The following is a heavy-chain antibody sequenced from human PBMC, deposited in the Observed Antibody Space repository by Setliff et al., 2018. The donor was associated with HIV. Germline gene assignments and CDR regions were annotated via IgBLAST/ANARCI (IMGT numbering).Heavy chain of an antibody. V-gene: IGHV1-18*01. CDR1: GYTFTNYG. CDR2: ISSYNGNT. D-gene: IGHD3-22*01. J-gene: IGHJ4*02. Sequence: ASVKVSCKASGYTFTNYGISWVRQAPGQGLEWMGWISSYNGNTNYAQNFQGRVTMTTDTFTDTAYMELSSLTSEDTAVYYCARDHRPNYYDNSGSPGYWGQGTLVTVSS. CDR3: ARDHRPNYYDNSGSPGY.